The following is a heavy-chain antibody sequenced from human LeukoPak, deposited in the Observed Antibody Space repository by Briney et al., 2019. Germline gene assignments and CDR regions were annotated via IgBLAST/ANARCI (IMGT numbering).Heavy chain of an antibody. J-gene: IGHJ2*01. CDR3: ARGERYYGSGSYSSWYFDL. CDR1: GGSISSGDYY. D-gene: IGHD3-10*01. V-gene: IGHV4-30-4*01. Sequence: SQTLSLTCTVSGGSISSGDYYWSWIRQPPGKGLEWIGYIYYSGSTYYNPSLKSRVTISVGTSKNQFSLKLSSVTAADTAVYYCARGERYYGSGSYSSWYFDLGGRGTLVTVSS. CDR2: IYYSGST.